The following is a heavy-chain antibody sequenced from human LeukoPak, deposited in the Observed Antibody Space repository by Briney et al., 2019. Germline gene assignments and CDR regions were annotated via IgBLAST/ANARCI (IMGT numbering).Heavy chain of an antibody. Sequence: PGGSLRLPCAASGFTFSSYAMHWVRQAPGKGLEYVSAISSNGGSTYYANSVKGRFTISRDNYKNRLYIQMGSVRAEDMAVYYCARDGGYSYGSPSYYFDYWGQGTLVTVSS. CDR3: ARDGGYSYGSPSYYFDY. CDR1: GFTFSSYA. CDR2: ISSNGGST. J-gene: IGHJ4*02. D-gene: IGHD5-18*01. V-gene: IGHV3-64*01.